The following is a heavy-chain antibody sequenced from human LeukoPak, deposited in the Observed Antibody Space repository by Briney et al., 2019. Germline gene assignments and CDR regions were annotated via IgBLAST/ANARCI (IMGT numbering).Heavy chain of an antibody. CDR1: GFTSSYY. V-gene: IGHV4-4*09. CDR3: ARQKCTSTSCLTKNAFDI. D-gene: IGHD2-2*01. Sequence: SETLSLTCTVSGFTSSYYWSWIRQPPGKGLEWIGYIYTSGSTNYNPSLKSRVTISVDTSKNQFSLDLSSVTAADTAVYYCARQKCTSTSCLTKNAFDIWGQGTMVTVSS. CDR2: IYTSGST. J-gene: IGHJ3*02.